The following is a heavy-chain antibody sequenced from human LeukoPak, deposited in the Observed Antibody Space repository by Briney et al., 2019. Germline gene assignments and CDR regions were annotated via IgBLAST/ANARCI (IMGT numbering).Heavy chain of an antibody. CDR2: ISYDGSNK. J-gene: IGHJ6*02. Sequence: GGSLRLSCAASGFTFSSYAMHWVRQAPGKGLEWVAVISYDGSNKYYADSVKGRFTISRDNSKNTLYLQMNSLRAEDAAVYYCARDLRGSGSYYYYYYGMDVWGQGTTVTVSS. CDR1: GFTFSSYA. V-gene: IGHV3-30*04. CDR3: ARDLRGSGSYYYYYYGMDV. D-gene: IGHD3-10*01.